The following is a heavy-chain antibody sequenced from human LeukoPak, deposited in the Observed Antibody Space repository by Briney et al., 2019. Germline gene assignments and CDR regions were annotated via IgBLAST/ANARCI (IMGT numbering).Heavy chain of an antibody. V-gene: IGHV4-34*01. CDR1: GGSFSGYY. J-gene: IGHJ5*02. Sequence: SETLSLTCAVYGGSFSGYYWSWIRQPPGKGLEWIGEINHSGSTNYNPSLKSRVTISVDTSKNQFSLKLSSVTAADTAVYYCARGQLYCSSTSCYEGFDPWGQGTLVTVSS. D-gene: IGHD2-2*01. CDR2: INHSGST. CDR3: ARGQLYCSSTSCYEGFDP.